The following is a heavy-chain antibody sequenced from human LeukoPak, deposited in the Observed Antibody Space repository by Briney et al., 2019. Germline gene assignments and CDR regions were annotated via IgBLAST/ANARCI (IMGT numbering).Heavy chain of an antibody. D-gene: IGHD6-13*01. CDR1: GFTFSSYG. V-gene: IGHV3-33*06. CDR2: IWYDGSNK. CDR3: AKRVAEESSSWYIDM. J-gene: IGHJ3*02. Sequence: PGGSLRLSCAASGFTFSSYGMHWVRQAPGKGLEWVAVIWYDGSNKYYADSVKGRFTISRDNSKNTLYLQMNNLRAEDTAVYYCAKRVAEESSSWYIDMWGQGTMVSVSS.